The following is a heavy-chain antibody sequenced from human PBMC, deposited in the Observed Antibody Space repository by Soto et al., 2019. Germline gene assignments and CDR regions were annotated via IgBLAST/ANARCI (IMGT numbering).Heavy chain of an antibody. CDR3: AKGKMELLGLDAFDI. J-gene: IGHJ3*02. V-gene: IGHV3-9*01. CDR1: GFTFDDYA. CDR2: ISWNSGSI. Sequence: GGSLRLSCAASGFTFDDYAMHWVRQAPGKGLEWVSGISWNSGSIGYADSVKGRFTISRDNAKNSLYLQMNSLRAEDTALYYCAKGKMELLGLDAFDIWGQGTMVTVSS. D-gene: IGHD1-7*01.